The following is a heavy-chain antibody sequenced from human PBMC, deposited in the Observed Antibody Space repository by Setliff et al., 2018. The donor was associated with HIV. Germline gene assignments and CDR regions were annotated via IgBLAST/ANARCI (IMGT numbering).Heavy chain of an antibody. CDR2: IFSSGSGSTI. D-gene: IGHD3-10*01. CDR3: ARGRDKYGPIDY. J-gene: IGHJ4*02. Sequence: GSLRLSCAASGFTFSDYYMSWIRQAPGKGLEWVSYIFSSGSGSTIYYADSVKGRFTISRDNAKNSLYLQMNSLRAEDTAVYYCARGRDKYGPIDYWGQGTLVTVSS. V-gene: IGHV3-11*01. CDR1: GFTFSDYY.